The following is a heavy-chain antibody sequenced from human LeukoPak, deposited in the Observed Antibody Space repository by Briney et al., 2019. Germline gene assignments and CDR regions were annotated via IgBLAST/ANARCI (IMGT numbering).Heavy chain of an antibody. CDR3: AAFYYDPAY. D-gene: IGHD3-22*01. CDR2: ISGDGRST. CDR1: GFTFRTCW. V-gene: IGHV3-74*01. J-gene: IGHJ4*02. Sequence: PGGSLRLSCAASGFTFRTCWMHWVRQAPGKGLVWVSRISGDGRSTSYAGFVKGRFTISRDNAKNTLYLQIHSLRADDTAVYYCAAFYYDPAYWGQGTLVTVSS.